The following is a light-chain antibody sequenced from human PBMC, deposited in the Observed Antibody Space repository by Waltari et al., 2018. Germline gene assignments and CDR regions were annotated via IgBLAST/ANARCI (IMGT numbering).Light chain of an antibody. CDR1: QSFGNND. V-gene: IGKV3-20*01. CDR2: GAS. J-gene: IGKJ3*01. CDR3: QYYGDSPFT. Sequence: IVLPQSPGTLSMSPGERATLSCRASQSFGNNDLAWYQQKPGQAPRLLMYGASSRATGIPDRFSGSGSGTDFTLTISRLEPEDFAVYFCQYYGDSPFTFGPGTKVDLK.